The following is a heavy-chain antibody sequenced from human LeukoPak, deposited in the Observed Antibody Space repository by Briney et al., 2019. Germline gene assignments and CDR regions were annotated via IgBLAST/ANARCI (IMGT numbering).Heavy chain of an antibody. CDR2: FTGSGATT. J-gene: IGHJ4*02. CDR3: AKEDIVSTMGNFDY. D-gene: IGHD5/OR15-5a*01. V-gene: IGHV3-23*01. CDR1: GFSFSSYA. Sequence: GGPLRLSCAASGFSFSSYAMSWVRQAPGKGLEWVSAFTGSGATTNYADSVKGRFTISRDNSKNTLFLQMNSLRAEDTAVYYCAKEDIVSTMGNFDYWGQGTLVTVSS.